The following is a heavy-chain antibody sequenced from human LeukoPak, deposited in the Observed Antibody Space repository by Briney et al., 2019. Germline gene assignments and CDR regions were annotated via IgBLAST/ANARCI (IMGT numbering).Heavy chain of an antibody. CDR1: VGSISSSSYY. CDR2: IYYSGST. Sequence: SETLSLTCAVSVGSISSSSYYWGWIRQPPGKGLEWIGSIYYSGSTYYNPSLKSRVTLSVDTSKNQFPLKLSSVTAADTAVYYCARERRMVSSSSLDYWGQGTLVTVSS. CDR3: ARERRMVSSSSLDY. J-gene: IGHJ4*02. V-gene: IGHV4-39*06. D-gene: IGHD6-6*01.